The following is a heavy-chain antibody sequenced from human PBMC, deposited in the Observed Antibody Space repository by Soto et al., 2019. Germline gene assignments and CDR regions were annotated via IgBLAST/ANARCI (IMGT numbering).Heavy chain of an antibody. CDR1: GDSVSSNSAA. D-gene: IGHD2-2*02. CDR2: TYYRSKWYN. CDR3: ARERYCSSTSCYTYYYYGMDV. Sequence: PSQTLSLTCAISGDSVSSNSAAWNWIRQSPSRGLEWLGRTYYRSKWYNGYAVSVKSRITINPDTSKNQFSLQLNSVTPEDTAVYYCARERYCSSTSCYTYYYYGMDVWGQGTTVTVSS. J-gene: IGHJ6*02. V-gene: IGHV6-1*01.